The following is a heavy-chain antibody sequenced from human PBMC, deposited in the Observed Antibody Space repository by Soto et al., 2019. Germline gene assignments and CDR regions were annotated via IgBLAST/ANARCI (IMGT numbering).Heavy chain of an antibody. CDR1: GFTFSSYA. D-gene: IGHD1-26*01. J-gene: IGHJ6*02. CDR3: ARDLMGAILEPQDYYYYGMDV. V-gene: IGHV3-30-3*01. CDR2: ISYDGSNK. Sequence: GGSLRLSCAASGFTFSSYAMHWVRQAPGKGLEWVAVISYDGSNKYYADSVKGRFTISRDNSNNTLYLQMNSLRAEDTAVYYCARDLMGAILEPQDYYYYGMDVWGQGTTVTVSS.